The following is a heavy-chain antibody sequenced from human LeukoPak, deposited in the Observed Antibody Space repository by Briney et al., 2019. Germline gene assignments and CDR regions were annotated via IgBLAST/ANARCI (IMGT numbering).Heavy chain of an antibody. D-gene: IGHD3-9*01. V-gene: IGHV3-30*02. Sequence: GGSLRLSCAASGFTFSNYWMSWVRQAPGKGLEWVAFIRYDGSNKYYADSVKGRFTISRDNSKNTLYLQRNSLRAEDTAVYYCAKGSTYYDILTGYFLDYWGQGTLVTVSS. CDR1: GFTFSNYW. J-gene: IGHJ4*02. CDR2: IRYDGSNK. CDR3: AKGSTYYDILTGYFLDY.